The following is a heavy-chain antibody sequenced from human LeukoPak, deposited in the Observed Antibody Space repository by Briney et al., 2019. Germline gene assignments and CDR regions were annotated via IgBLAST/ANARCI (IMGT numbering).Heavy chain of an antibody. J-gene: IGHJ4*02. CDR1: GFTFSSYV. D-gene: IGHD4-17*01. Sequence: PGRPLRLSCAASGFTFSSYVMHWVRQAPGKGLEWVAVIWYDGSNKYYADSVKGRFTISRDNSKNTLYLQMNSLRAEDTAVYYCARQDATTTPGGYFDYWGQGTLVTVSS. V-gene: IGHV3-33*01. CDR2: IWYDGSNK. CDR3: ARQDATTTPGGYFDY.